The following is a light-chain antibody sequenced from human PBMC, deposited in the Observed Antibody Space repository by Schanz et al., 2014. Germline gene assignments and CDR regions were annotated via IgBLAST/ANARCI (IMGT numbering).Light chain of an antibody. V-gene: IGLV2-8*01. Sequence: QSALTQPASVSGSPGQSITISCTGTSSDVGGYNYVSWYQQHPGKAPKLMIYEGSKRPSGVPDRFSGSKSGNTASLTVSGXXXEDEADYYCNSYXXXNXWVFGGGTKLTVL. CDR3: NSYXXXNXWV. CDR1: SSDVGGYNY. CDR2: EGS. J-gene: IGLJ3*02.